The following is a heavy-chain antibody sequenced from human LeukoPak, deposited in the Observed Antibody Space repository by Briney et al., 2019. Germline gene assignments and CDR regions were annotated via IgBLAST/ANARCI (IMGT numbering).Heavy chain of an antibody. CDR2: IYYSGST. J-gene: IGHJ4*02. V-gene: IGHV4-39*01. CDR1: GGSISSSSYY. Sequence: MSSETLSLTCTVSGGSISSSSYYWGWLRQPPGKGLEWIGSIYYSGSTYYNPSLKSRVTISVDTSKNQFSLKLSSVTAADTAVYYCARRPTTTPFFDYWGQGTLVTVSS. CDR3: ARRPTTTPFFDY. D-gene: IGHD4-11*01.